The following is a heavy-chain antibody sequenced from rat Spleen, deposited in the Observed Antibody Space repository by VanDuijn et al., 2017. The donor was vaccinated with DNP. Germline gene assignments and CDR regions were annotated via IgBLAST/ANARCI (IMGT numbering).Heavy chain of an antibody. CDR3: ARSRYNNYYFDY. CDR2: LNSAGNT. D-gene: IGHD1-10*01. CDR1: FYSITSSYR. J-gene: IGHJ2*01. Sequence: VQLLESGPGLVKPSQSLSLTCSVTFYSITSSYRWNWIRKGPGNKLEWMGYLNSAGNTYYNPSLNSRISITRDTSKNQFFLQVTSVTTEDTATYYCARSRYNNYYFDYWGQGVMVIVSS. V-gene: IGHV3-3*01.